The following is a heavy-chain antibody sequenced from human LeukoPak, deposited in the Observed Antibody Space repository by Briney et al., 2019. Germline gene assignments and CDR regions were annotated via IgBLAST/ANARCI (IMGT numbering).Heavy chain of an antibody. D-gene: IGHD6-19*01. V-gene: IGHV4-34*01. CDR1: GGSFSGYY. Sequence: PSETLSLTCAVYGGSFSGYYWSWIRQPPGKGLEWIGEINHSGSTNYNPSLKSRVTISVDTSKSQFSLKLSSVTAADTAVYYCASLDSSGWYYFDYWGQGTLVTVSS. CDR3: ASLDSSGWYYFDY. CDR2: INHSGST. J-gene: IGHJ4*02.